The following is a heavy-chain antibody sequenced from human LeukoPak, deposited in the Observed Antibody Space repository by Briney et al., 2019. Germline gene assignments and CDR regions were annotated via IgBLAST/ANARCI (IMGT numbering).Heavy chain of an antibody. D-gene: IGHD3-16*01. V-gene: IGHV1-18*01. CDR2: ISAYNGNT. J-gene: IGHJ3*02. CDR3: ARDLGDGDLDAFDI. CDR1: GYTFSSYG. Sequence: ASVKVSCKASGYTFSSYGISWVRQAPGQGLEWMGWISAYNGNTNYAQKLQGRVTMTTDTSTSTAYMELRSLRSDDTAVYYCARDLGDGDLDAFDIWGQGTMVTVSS.